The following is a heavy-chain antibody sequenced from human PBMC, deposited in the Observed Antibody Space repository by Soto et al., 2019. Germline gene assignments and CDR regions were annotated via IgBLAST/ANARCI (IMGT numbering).Heavy chain of an antibody. CDR2: IYSGGST. CDR3: ERDLRTLYGMDV. Sequence: GGSLRLSCAASGFTVSSNYMSWVRQAPGKGLEWVSVIYSGGSTYYADSVKGRFTISRDNSKNTLYLQMNSLRAEDTAVYYCERDLRTLYGMDVWGQGTTVTVSS. CDR1: GFTVSSNY. J-gene: IGHJ6*02. V-gene: IGHV3-53*01.